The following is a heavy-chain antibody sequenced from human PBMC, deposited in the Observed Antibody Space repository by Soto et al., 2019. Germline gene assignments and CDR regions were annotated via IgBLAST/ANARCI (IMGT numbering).Heavy chain of an antibody. V-gene: IGHV4-30-2*01. CDR1: GGSLSGATYS. J-gene: IGHJ4*02. CDR2: IFPSGTT. Sequence: SETLSLTCGVSGGSLSGATYSWNWIRQPPGKGLEWIGYIFPSGTTYYNPSLKSRVTISIDVSKNQFSLSLRSLTAADTAVYYCAKSREFDYWSQGTLVTVSS. CDR3: AKSREFDY.